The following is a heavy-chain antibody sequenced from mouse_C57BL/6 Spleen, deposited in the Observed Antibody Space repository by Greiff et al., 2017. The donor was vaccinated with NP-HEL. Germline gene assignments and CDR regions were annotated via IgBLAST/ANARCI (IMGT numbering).Heavy chain of an antibody. CDR2: IDPSDSET. CDR1: GYTFTSYW. V-gene: IGHV1-52*01. D-gene: IGHD1-1*01. Sequence: QVHVKQSGAELVRPGSSVKLSCKASGYTFTSYWMHWVKQRPIQGLEWIGNIDPSDSETHYNQKFKDKATLTVDKSSSTAYMQLSSLTSEDSAVYYCARWNDGSRNVDYWGQGTTLTVSS. CDR3: ARWNDGSRNVDY. J-gene: IGHJ2*01.